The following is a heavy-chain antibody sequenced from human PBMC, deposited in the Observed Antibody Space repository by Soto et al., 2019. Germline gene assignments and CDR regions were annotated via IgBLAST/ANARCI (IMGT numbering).Heavy chain of an antibody. V-gene: IGHV1-69*13. CDR2: IIPIFGTA. Sequence: ASVKVSCNASGGTFSSYAISWVRQAPGQGLEWMGGIIPIFGTANYAQKFQGRVTTTADESTSTAYMELSSLRSEDTAVYYCARGLRIAAAGRPYYYYGMDVWGQGTTVTVSS. CDR3: ARGLRIAAAGRPYYYYGMDV. CDR1: GGTFSSYA. D-gene: IGHD6-13*01. J-gene: IGHJ6*02.